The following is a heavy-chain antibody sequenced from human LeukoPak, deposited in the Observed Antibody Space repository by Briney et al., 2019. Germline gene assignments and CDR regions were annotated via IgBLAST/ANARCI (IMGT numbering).Heavy chain of an antibody. V-gene: IGHV4-59*12. CDR1: GGSISSYY. CDR2: IYYSGSI. J-gene: IGHJ5*01. CDR3: ARGRGYFDWFHY. D-gene: IGHD3-9*01. Sequence: SETLSLTCTVSGGSISSYYWSWIRQPPGKGLEWIGYIYYSGSINYNPSLKSRVTMSVDTSKNQFSLKLSSVTAADTAVYYCARGRGYFDWFHYWGQGTLVTVSS.